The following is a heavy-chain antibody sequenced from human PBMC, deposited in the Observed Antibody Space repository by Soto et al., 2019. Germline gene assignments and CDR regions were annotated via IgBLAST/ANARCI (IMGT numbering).Heavy chain of an antibody. Sequence: GGSLRLSCAASGLTVSGKTYVAWVRQAPGKGLEWVSALYDVDGSFYADSVKGRFTTSSDSSKTTVYLQMNGLRPDDTAVYYCATWHEREHAYDVWGQGTTGAV. D-gene: IGHD1-1*01. CDR3: ATWHEREHAYDV. CDR1: GLTVSGKTY. CDR2: LYDVDGS. V-gene: IGHV3-53*01. J-gene: IGHJ3*01.